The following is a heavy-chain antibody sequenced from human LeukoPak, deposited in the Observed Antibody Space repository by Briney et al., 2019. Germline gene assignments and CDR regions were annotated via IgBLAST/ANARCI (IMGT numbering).Heavy chain of an antibody. CDR3: ARGSIQLWSHFDY. V-gene: IGHV3-30-3*01. CDR2: ISYDGSNK. D-gene: IGHD5-18*01. J-gene: IGHJ4*02. Sequence: GGSLRLPCAASGFTFSSYAMHWVRQAPGKGLEWVAVISYDGSNKYYADSVKGRFTISRDNSKNTLYLQMNSLRAEDTAVYCCARGSIQLWSHFDYWGQGTLVTVSS. CDR1: GFTFSSYA.